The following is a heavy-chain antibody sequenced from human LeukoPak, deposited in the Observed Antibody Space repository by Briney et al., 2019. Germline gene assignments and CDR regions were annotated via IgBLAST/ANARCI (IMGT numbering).Heavy chain of an antibody. CDR1: GGSISSGGYY. CDR3: ASSGRRGSYYGY. V-gene: IGHV4-31*03. J-gene: IGHJ4*02. D-gene: IGHD3-10*01. Sequence: SETLSFTCTVSGGSISSGGYYWSWIRQHPGKGLEWIGYIYYSGSTYYNPSLKSRVTISVDTSKNQFSLKLSSVTTADTAAYYCASSGRRGSYYGYWGQGTLVTVSS. CDR2: IYYSGST.